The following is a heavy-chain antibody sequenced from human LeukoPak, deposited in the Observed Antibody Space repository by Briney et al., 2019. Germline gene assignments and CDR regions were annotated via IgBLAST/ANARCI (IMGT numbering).Heavy chain of an antibody. CDR2: IYYSGST. V-gene: IGHV4-39*07. CDR1: GGSISSSSYY. D-gene: IGHD6-19*01. J-gene: IGHJ4*02. Sequence: SETLSLTCTVSGGSISSSSYYWGWIRQPPGKGLEWIGSIYYSGSTYYNPSLNSRVTISVDTSKNRFSLKLNSVTAADTAVYYCARTYSSGQGAYYWGQGTLVTVSS. CDR3: ARTYSSGQGAYY.